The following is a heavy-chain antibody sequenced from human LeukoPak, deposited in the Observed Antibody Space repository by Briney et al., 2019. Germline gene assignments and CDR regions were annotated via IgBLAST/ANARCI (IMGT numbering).Heavy chain of an antibody. CDR3: ARGERTFNMVGGVISRFDS. Sequence: SASLSLTRTVAGASMSRHYRSSIRQPPGKWLEWLGYIHHTGSISYNPSLKDIVTISIDTSENQFSLKLTSVTADDTAVYYCARGERTFNMVGGVISRFDSWGLGTLVSVSA. D-gene: IGHD3-10*01. CDR2: IHHTGSI. V-gene: IGHV4-59*11. CDR1: GASMSRHY. J-gene: IGHJ4*02.